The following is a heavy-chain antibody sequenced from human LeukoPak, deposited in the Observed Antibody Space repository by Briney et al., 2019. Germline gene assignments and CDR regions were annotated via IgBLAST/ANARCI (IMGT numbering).Heavy chain of an antibody. CDR2: ISSSSGYI. CDR1: GFTFRTYT. J-gene: IGHJ4*02. CDR3: ARDLVETSMLKYFDY. Sequence: GGSLRLSCAASGFTFRTYTMNWVRQAPGKGPEWVSSISSSSGYIHYVESVKGRFTISRDNAKNSLYLQMNSLRAEDTAVYYRARDLVETSMLKYFDYWGRGTRVTVSS. D-gene: IGHD5-18*01. V-gene: IGHV3-21*01.